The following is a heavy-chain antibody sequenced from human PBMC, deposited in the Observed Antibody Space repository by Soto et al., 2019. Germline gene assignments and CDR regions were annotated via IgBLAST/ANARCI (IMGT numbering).Heavy chain of an antibody. CDR2: ISAYNGNT. J-gene: IGHJ6*02. V-gene: IGHV1-18*01. CDR3: AREQVKAAGYYYYGMDV. Sequence: ASVKVSCKASGYTFTSYGISWVRQAPGQGLEWMGWISAYNGNTNYAQKLQGRVTMTTDTSTSTAYMELRSLRSDDTAVYYCAREQVKAAGYYYYGMDVWGQGTTVTVSS. CDR1: GYTFTSYG. D-gene: IGHD6-13*01.